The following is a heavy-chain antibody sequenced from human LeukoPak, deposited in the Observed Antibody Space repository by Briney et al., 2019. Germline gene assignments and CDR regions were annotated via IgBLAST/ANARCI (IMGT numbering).Heavy chain of an antibody. J-gene: IGHJ5*02. D-gene: IGHD4-17*01. CDR2: IYSGGST. CDR1: GFTVSSNY. V-gene: IGHV3-53*01. CDR3: AREYYGDYSGWFDP. Sequence: GGSLRLSCAASGFTVSSNYMSWVRQAPGKGLEWVSVIYSGGSTYYADSVKGRFTISRDNSKNTLYLQMNSLRAEDTAVYYCAREYYGDYSGWFDPWGQGTLVTVSS.